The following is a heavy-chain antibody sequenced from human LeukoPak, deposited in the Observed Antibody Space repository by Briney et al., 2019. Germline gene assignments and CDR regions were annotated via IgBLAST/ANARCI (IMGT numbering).Heavy chain of an antibody. J-gene: IGHJ4*02. CDR3: ATGPEPAAMVFDF. CDR1: GFTFNNYA. Sequence: GGSLRLSCAASGFTFNNYAMNWVRQAPGKGLEWVGRLKSQTDGGTTDYAAPVGGRFTISRDDSKNTLYLQMDSLKTDDTAVYYCATGPEPAAMVFDFWGQGTLVTVSS. CDR2: LKSQTDGGTT. V-gene: IGHV3-15*01. D-gene: IGHD2-2*01.